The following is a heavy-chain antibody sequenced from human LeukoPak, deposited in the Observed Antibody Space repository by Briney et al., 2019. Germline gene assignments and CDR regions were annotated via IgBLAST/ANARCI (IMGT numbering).Heavy chain of an antibody. D-gene: IGHD4-17*01. Sequence: SVKVSCKASGGTFSSYAISWVRQAPGQGLEWMGGIIPIFGTANYAQKLQGRVTMTTDTSTSTAYMELRSLRSDDTAVYYCTRGATVTFHYYYYMDVWGKGTTVTVSS. V-gene: IGHV1-69*05. CDR3: TRGATVTFHYYYYMDV. CDR2: IIPIFGTA. CDR1: GGTFSSYA. J-gene: IGHJ6*03.